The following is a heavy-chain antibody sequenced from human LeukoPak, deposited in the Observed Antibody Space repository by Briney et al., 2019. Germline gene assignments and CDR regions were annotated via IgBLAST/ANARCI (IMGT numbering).Heavy chain of an antibody. CDR3: AKAVTVTTPKATYYYYMDV. D-gene: IGHD4-17*01. CDR1: GGSFSGYY. V-gene: IGHV3-7*01. CDR2: IKQDGSEK. Sequence: TSETLSLTCAVYGGSFSGYYWSWIRQPPGKGLEWVANIKQDGSEKYYVDSVKGRFTISRDNSKNTLYLQMNSLRAEDTAVYYCAKAVTVTTPKATYYYYMDVWGKGTTVTTSS. J-gene: IGHJ6*03.